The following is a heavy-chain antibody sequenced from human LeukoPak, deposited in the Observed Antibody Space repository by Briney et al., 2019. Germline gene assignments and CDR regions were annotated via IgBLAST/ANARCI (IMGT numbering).Heavy chain of an antibody. CDR1: GFTFSSYW. V-gene: IGHV3-7*03. D-gene: IGHD6-13*01. J-gene: IGHJ4*02. CDR2: IKQDGSEK. Sequence: GGSLRLSCAASGFTFSSYWMSWVRQAPGKGLEWMANIKQDGSEKYYVYSVKGRFTISRYNAKSSLYLQMNSLRAEDTVVYYCARAKQQAAYWGQGTLVTVPS. CDR3: ARAKQQAAY.